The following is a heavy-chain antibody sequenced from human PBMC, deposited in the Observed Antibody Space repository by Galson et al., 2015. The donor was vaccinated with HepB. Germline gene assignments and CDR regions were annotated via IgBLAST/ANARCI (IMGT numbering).Heavy chain of an antibody. J-gene: IGHJ4*02. CDR1: GYNFIDYG. D-gene: IGHD1-26*01. Sequence: SVKVSCKASGYNFIDYGITWVRQIPGQGLEWVGWISDYNRNTNYAQRFQDRVTMTTDTSTTTAYMELRSLTSDDTAVYYCARGGGSYPISSGYFDHWGQGTLVTVSS. CDR3: ARGGGSYPISSGYFDH. CDR2: ISDYNRNT. V-gene: IGHV1-18*01.